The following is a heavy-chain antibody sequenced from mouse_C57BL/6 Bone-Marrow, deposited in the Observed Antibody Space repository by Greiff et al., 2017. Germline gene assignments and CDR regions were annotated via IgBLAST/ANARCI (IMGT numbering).Heavy chain of an antibody. J-gene: IGHJ2*01. CDR3: TVIYYDYDGALDY. D-gene: IGHD2-4*01. Sequence: EVKLVESGGGLVQPGGSMKLSCVASGFTFSNYWMNWVRQSPEKGLEWVAQIRLKSDNYATHYAESVKGRFTISRDDSKSSVYLQMNNLRAEDTGIYYCTVIYYDYDGALDYWGQGTTLTVSS. CDR1: GFTFSNYW. CDR2: IRLKSDNYAT. V-gene: IGHV6-3*01.